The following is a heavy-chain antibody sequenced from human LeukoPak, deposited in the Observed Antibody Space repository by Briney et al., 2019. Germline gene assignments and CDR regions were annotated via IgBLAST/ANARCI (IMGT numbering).Heavy chain of an antibody. D-gene: IGHD5-24*01. CDR2: IWYDGSNK. Sequence: PGGSLRLSCAASGFTFSSYGMHWVRQAPGKGLEWVAVIWYDGSNKYYADSVKGRFTISRDNSKNTLYLQMNSLRAEDTAVYYCARWVEMATIDYFDYWGQGTLVTVSS. CDR3: ARWVEMATIDYFDY. CDR1: GFTFSSYG. J-gene: IGHJ4*02. V-gene: IGHV3-33*01.